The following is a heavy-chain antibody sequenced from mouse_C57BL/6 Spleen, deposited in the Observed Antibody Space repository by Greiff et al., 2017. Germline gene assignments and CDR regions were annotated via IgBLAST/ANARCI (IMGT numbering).Heavy chain of an antibody. V-gene: IGHV3-6*01. CDR1: GYSITSGYY. J-gene: IGHJ4*01. Sequence: EVQLQQSGPGLVKPSQSLSLTCSVTGYSITSGYYWNWIRQFPGNKLEWMGYISYDGSNNYNPSLKNRISITRDTSKNLFFLKLNSVTTEDTATYYWARDRGKNAMDYWGQGTSVTVSS. CDR2: ISYDGSN. CDR3: ARDRGKNAMDY.